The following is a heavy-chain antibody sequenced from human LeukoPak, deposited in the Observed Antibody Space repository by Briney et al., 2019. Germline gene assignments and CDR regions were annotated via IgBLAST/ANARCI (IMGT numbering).Heavy chain of an antibody. CDR2: INPNSGGT. D-gene: IGHD3-10*01. J-gene: IGHJ4*02. Sequence: ASVKVSCKASGYTFTGYYMHWVRQAPGQGLEWMGWINPNSGGTNYAQKFQGRVTMTRDTSISTAYMELSRLRSDNTAVYYCARIMVRGVISPPDYWGQGTLVTVSS. V-gene: IGHV1-2*02. CDR3: ARIMVRGVISPPDY. CDR1: GYTFTGYY.